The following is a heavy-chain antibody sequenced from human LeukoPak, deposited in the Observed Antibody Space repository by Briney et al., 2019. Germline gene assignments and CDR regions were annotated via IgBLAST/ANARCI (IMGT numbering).Heavy chain of an antibody. D-gene: IGHD6-13*01. V-gene: IGHV3-23*01. CDR2: ISGSGGST. Sequence: GGSLRLSCAASGFTFSSYGMSWVRQAPGKGLEWVSAISGSGGSTDYADSVKGRFTISRDNSKNTLYLQMNSLRAEDTAVYYCAKGYSSSWYTLDAFDIWGQGTMVTVSS. CDR3: AKGYSSSWYTLDAFDI. J-gene: IGHJ3*02. CDR1: GFTFSSYG.